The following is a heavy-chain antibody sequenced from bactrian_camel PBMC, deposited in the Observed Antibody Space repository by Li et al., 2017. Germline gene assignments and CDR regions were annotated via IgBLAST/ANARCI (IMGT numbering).Heavy chain of an antibody. Sequence: VQLVESGGGLVQPGGSLRLSCAASGFTFSSRDISWVRQTPGKGLEWVSAIHNGGGDTRYADAVKGRFTISRDNTKNMLYLQMNSLKPEDTAVYYCVRDLINGRAGWGQGTQVTVS. CDR2: IHNGGGDT. D-gene: IGHD2*01. J-gene: IGHJ4*01. CDR1: GFTFSSRD. CDR3: VRDLINGRAG. V-gene: IGHV3S40*01.